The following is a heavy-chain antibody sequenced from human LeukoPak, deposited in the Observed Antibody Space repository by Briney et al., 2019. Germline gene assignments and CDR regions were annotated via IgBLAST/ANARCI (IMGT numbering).Heavy chain of an antibody. CDR3: ARGSSGWYWVDY. CDR2: ISSSSSYI. J-gene: IGHJ4*02. V-gene: IGHV3-21*01. D-gene: IGHD6-19*01. Sequence: GGSLRLSCAASGFTFSSYSMNWVRQAPGKGLEWVSSISSSSSYIYYADSVKGRFTISRDNAKNSLYLRMNSLRAEDTAVYYCARGSSGWYWVDYWGQGTLVTVSS. CDR1: GFTFSSYS.